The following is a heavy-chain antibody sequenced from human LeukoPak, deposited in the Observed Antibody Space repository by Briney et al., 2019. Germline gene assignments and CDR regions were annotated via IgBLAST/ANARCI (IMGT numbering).Heavy chain of an antibody. J-gene: IGHJ4*02. CDR1: GFTFSSYG. D-gene: IGHD1-26*01. CDR3: AKVGATTSGG. Sequence: GGSLRLSCAASGFTFSSYGMTWVRQAPGKGLEWVSGISESGGNTYYTDSVKGRFTISRDNSKNTLYLQMNSLRAEDTAVYYCAKVGATTSGGWGQGTLVTVSS. V-gene: IGHV3-23*01. CDR2: ISESGGNT.